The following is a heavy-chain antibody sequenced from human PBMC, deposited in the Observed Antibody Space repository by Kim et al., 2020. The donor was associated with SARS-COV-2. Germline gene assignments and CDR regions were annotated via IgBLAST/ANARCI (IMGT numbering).Heavy chain of an antibody. V-gene: IGHV3-23*01. CDR2: ISGSGGST. D-gene: IGHD6-19*01. Sequence: GGSLRLSCAASGFTFSSYAMSWVRQAPGKGLEWVSAISGSGGSTYYADSVKGRFTISRDNSKNTLYLQMNSLRAEDTAVYYCAKDLGMGIAVAGIDYWGQGTLVTVSS. CDR3: AKDLGMGIAVAGIDY. CDR1: GFTFSSYA. J-gene: IGHJ4*02.